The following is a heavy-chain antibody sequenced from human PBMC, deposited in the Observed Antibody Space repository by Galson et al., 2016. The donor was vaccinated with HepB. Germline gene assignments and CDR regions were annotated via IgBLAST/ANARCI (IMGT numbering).Heavy chain of an antibody. CDR3: AGSCGATACYLFDI. CDR1: GYSISSGYR. V-gene: IGHV4-38-2*01. D-gene: IGHD4/OR15-4a*01. CDR2: IYHDGDT. Sequence: SETLSLTCAVSGYSISSGYRWDWIRQPPGKGLEWIANIYHDGDTYYDPSLKSRATASVDTSKNQFSLRLTSVTAADTAVYYCAGSCGATACYLFDIWGQGALVIVSS. J-gene: IGHJ4*02.